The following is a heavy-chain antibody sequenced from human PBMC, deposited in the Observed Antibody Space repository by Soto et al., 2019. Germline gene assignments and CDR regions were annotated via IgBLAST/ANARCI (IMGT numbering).Heavy chain of an antibody. J-gene: IGHJ6*02. V-gene: IGHV1-8*01. CDR2: MNPNSGNT. Sequence: QVQLVQSGAEVKKPGASVKVSCKASGYTFTSYDINWVRQATGQGLEWMGWMNPNSGNTGYAQQFQGRVTMPRNTSISTAYMELSSLRSEDTAVYYCARERTGTTSMDVWGQGTTVTVSS. D-gene: IGHD1-1*01. CDR3: ARERTGTTSMDV. CDR1: GYTFTSYD.